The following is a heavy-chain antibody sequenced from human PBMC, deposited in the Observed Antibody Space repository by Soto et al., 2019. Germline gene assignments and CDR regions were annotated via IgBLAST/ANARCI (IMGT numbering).Heavy chain of an antibody. V-gene: IGHV3-30-3*01. J-gene: IGHJ4*02. CDR3: ARSSVAGTWGYYFDY. CDR2: ISYDGNHE. Sequence: QVYLVESGGGVVQPGRSLRLSCAASGFIFTTYAMHWVRQAPGKGLEWVAVISYDGNHEYYADSVRGRFTISRDNSKNTLYLQMDSLRADDTALYYCARSSVAGTWGYYFDYWGQGALVTVSS. CDR1: GFIFTTYA. D-gene: IGHD6-19*01.